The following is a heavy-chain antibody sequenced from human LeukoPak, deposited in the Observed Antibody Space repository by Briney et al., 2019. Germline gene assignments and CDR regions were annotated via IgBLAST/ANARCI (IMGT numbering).Heavy chain of an antibody. V-gene: IGHV4-39*07. D-gene: IGHD3-10*01. J-gene: IGHJ6*03. Sequence: GSLRLSCAASGFTFTSYAMSWVRQSPGKGLEWIGSISYNGRTYYNPSLKSRVTISVDTSKNQFSLRLSSVTAADTAVYYCVREGWAMVRGVDYQYYYMDVWGKGTTVTVSS. CDR3: VREGWAMVRGVDYQYYYMDV. CDR1: GFTFTSYA. CDR2: ISYNGRT.